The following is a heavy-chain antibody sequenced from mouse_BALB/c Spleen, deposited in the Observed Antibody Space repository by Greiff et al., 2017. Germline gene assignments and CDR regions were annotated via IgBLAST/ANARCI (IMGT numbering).Heavy chain of an antibody. D-gene: IGHD1-1*01. J-gene: IGHJ1*01. V-gene: IGHV5-2*01. Sequence: EVQRVESGGGLVQPGESLKLSCESNEYEFPSHDMSWVRKTPEKRLELVAAINSDGGSTYYPDTMERRFIISRDNTKKTLYLQMSSLRSEDTALYYCARQGYYGSRPYWYFDVWGAGTTVTVSS. CDR3: ARQGYYGSRPYWYFDV. CDR2: INSDGGST. CDR1: EYEFPSHD.